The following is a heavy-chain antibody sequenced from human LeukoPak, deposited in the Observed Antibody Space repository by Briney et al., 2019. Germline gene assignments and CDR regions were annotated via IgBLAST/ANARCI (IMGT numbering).Heavy chain of an antibody. Sequence: GRSLRLSCAASGFTFSSYGMHWVRQAPGKGLEWVAVIWYDGSNKYYADSVKGRFTISRDNSKNTLYLQMNSLRAEDTAVYYCARLYYDILTGYYRGYYYYMDVWGKGTTVTVSS. D-gene: IGHD3-9*01. V-gene: IGHV3-33*01. CDR2: IWYDGSNK. CDR1: GFTFSSYG. J-gene: IGHJ6*03. CDR3: ARLYYDILTGYYRGYYYYMDV.